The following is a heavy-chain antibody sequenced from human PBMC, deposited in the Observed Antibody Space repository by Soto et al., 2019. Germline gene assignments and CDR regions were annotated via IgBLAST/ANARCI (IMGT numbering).Heavy chain of an antibody. CDR2: ISSSGSTI. CDR3: ARYQYRNYYYYYMDV. Sequence: GGSLRLSCAASGFTFSDYYMSWIRQAPGKGLEWVSYISSSGSTIYYADSVKGRFTISRDNAKNSLYLQMNSLRAEDTAVYYCARYQYRNYYYYYMDVWGKGTTVTVSS. V-gene: IGHV3-11*01. CDR1: GFTFSDYY. J-gene: IGHJ6*03. D-gene: IGHD1-1*01.